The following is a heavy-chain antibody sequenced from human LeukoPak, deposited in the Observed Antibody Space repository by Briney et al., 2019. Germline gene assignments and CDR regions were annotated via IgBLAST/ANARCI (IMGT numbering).Heavy chain of an antibody. CDR1: GFTFSTYA. CDR3: ARDLGYCSSTSCRPYYYYYMDV. Sequence: GGSLRLSCAAAGFTFSTYAIHWVRLAPGKRLEYVSAISSSGGNTYYANSVKGRFTISRDNSKNTVYLQMGSLRAEDTAVYYCARDLGYCSSTSCRPYYYYYMDVWGKGTTVTVSS. J-gene: IGHJ6*03. D-gene: IGHD2-2*01. V-gene: IGHV3-64*01. CDR2: ISSSGGNT.